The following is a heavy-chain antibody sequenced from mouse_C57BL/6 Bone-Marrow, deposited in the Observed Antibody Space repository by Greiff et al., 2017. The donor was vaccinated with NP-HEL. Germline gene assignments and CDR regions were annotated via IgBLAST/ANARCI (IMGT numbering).Heavy chain of an antibody. CDR1: GFTFSNYW. J-gene: IGHJ1*03. CDR3: TGLYFYWYFDV. CDR2: IRLKSDNYAT. V-gene: IGHV6-3*01. Sequence: EVKLMESGGGLVQPGGSMKLSCVASGFTFSNYWMNWVRQSPEKGLEWVAQIRLKSDNYATHYAESVKGRFTISRDDSKSSVYLQMNNLRAEDTGIYYCTGLYFYWYFDVWGTGTTVTVSS.